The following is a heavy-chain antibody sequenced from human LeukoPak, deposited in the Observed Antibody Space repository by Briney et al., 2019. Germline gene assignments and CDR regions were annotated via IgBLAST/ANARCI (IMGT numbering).Heavy chain of an antibody. V-gene: IGHV1-2*02. CDR2: INHNSGGT. CDR1: GYTFTGYY. D-gene: IGHD1-26*01. J-gene: IGHJ6*03. CDR3: ARKGELLHWGYYYYYMDV. Sequence: GASVKVSCKASGYTFTGYYMHWVRQAPGKGLEWMGWINHNSGGTNYAQKFQGRVTMTRDTSISTAYMELSRLRSDDTAVYYCARKGELLHWGYYYYYMDVWGKGTTVTISS.